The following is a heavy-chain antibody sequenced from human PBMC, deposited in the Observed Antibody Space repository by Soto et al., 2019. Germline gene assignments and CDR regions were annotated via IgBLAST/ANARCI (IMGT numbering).Heavy chain of an antibody. CDR1: GFTFSSYV. CDR2: ISGGHTT. V-gene: IGHV3-23*01. J-gene: IGHJ5*01. Sequence: EVQLLESGGGLVQPGGSLRLSCAASGFTFSSYVMSWVRQAPGKGLEWVSAISGGHTTYYADSVKGRFTISRDNSKNTLNLQMNSLRAEDTALYYCAKDYESESYSGKYAIDSWGQGTLVSVST. D-gene: IGHD1-26*01. CDR3: AKDYESESYSGKYAIDS.